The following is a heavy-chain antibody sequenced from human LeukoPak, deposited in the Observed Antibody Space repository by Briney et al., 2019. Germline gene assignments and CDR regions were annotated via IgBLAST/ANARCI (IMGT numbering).Heavy chain of an antibody. CDR3: ASEVVVVPAAISFSFDY. CDR2: IIPIFGTA. V-gene: IGHV1-69*13. J-gene: IGHJ4*02. Sequence: SVKVSCKASGGTFSSYAISWVRQAPGQGLEWMGGIIPIFGTANYAQKFQGRVTITADESTSTAYMELSSLRSEDTAVYYCASEVVVVPAAISFSFDYWGQGTLVTVSS. CDR1: GGTFSSYA. D-gene: IGHD2-2*01.